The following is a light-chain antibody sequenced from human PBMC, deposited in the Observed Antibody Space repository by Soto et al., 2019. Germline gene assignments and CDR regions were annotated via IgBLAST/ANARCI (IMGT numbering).Light chain of an antibody. V-gene: IGLV1-40*01. CDR2: GNG. CDR1: SSNIGAGYD. CDR3: QTYDSSLSGFFV. J-gene: IGLJ1*01. Sequence: SVLTQPPSVSGAPGQRVTISCTVSSSNIGAGYDVHWYQQLPGTAPKLLIFGNGNRPSGVPDRFSGSKSDTSASLAITGLQAEDEADYYCQTYDSSLSGFFVFGTGTKVTVL.